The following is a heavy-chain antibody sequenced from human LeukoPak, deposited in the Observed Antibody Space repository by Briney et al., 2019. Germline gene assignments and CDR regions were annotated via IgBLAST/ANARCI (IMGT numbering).Heavy chain of an antibody. D-gene: IGHD3-22*01. V-gene: IGHV3-66*02. CDR2: IYSGGNT. CDR1: GFTVSSDY. Sequence: PGGSLRLSCAASGFTVSSDYMGWVRQAPGKGLEYVSIIYSGGNTYYADSVKGRFTISRDNSKNTSYLQMNSLRAEDTAVYYCARDSHKLHSSAYFYFFDYWGQGTLVSVSS. J-gene: IGHJ4*02. CDR3: ARDSHKLHSSAYFYFFDY.